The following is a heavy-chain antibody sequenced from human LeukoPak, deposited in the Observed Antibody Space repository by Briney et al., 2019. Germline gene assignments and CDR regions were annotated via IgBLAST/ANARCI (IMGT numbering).Heavy chain of an antibody. CDR3: ARAYYDFWSGEQDYYYYGMDV. D-gene: IGHD3-3*01. Sequence: GGSLRLSCAASGFTFSSYAMHWVRQAPGKGLEWVAVISYDGSNKYYADSVKGRFTISRDNSKNTLHLQMNSLRAEDTAVYYCARAYYDFWSGEQDYYYYGMDVWGQGTTVTVSS. CDR1: GFTFSSYA. V-gene: IGHV3-30-3*01. J-gene: IGHJ6*02. CDR2: ISYDGSNK.